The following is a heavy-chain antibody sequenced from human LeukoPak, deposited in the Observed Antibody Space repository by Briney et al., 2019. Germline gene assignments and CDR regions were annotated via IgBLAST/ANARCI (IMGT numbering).Heavy chain of an antibody. CDR1: GGSISSSSYY. CDR3: ARAAILSSSWSGGWFDP. J-gene: IGHJ5*02. CDR2: IYYSGST. D-gene: IGHD6-13*01. V-gene: IGHV4-39*07. Sequence: PSETLSLTCTVSGGSISSSSYYWGWIRQPPGKGLEWIGSIYYSGSTYYNPSLKSRVTISVDTSKNQFSLKLSSVTAADTAVYYCARAAILSSSWSGGWFDPWGQGTLVTVSS.